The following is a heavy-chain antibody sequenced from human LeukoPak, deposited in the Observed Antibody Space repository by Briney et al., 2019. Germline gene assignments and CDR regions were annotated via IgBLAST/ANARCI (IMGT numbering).Heavy chain of an antibody. Sequence: SETLSLTCNVSGASMGSDSYSWVWLRQPPGKALEWIGSVYYSGSTYYTPSLKSRVTISVDMSRNPFSLRLNSVAAADTAVYYCARRYKDMVVVPAVFYFDYWGRGILVTVSS. V-gene: IGHV4-39*02. D-gene: IGHD2-2*01. J-gene: IGHJ4*02. CDR2: VYYSGST. CDR1: GASMGSDSYS. CDR3: ARRYKDMVVVPAVFYFDY.